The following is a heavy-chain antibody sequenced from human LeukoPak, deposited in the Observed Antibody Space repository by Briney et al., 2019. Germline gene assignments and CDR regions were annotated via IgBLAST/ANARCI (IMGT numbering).Heavy chain of an antibody. D-gene: IGHD5-18*01. V-gene: IGHV4-34*01. J-gene: IGHJ6*02. CDR3: ARAPGYSYGYTYYYYGMDV. CDR1: GGSFSGYY. CDR2: INHSGST. Sequence: SETLSLTCAVYGGSFSGYYWSWIRQPPGKGLEWIGEINHSGSTNYNPSLKSRVTISVDTSKNQFSLKLSSVTAADTAVYYCARAPGYSYGYTYYYYGMDVWGQGTTVTVSS.